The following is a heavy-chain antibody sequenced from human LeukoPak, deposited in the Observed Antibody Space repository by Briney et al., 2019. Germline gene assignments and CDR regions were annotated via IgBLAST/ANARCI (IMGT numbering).Heavy chain of an antibody. CDR1: GYTFTSYD. J-gene: IGHJ4*02. V-gene: IGHV1-8*01. CDR2: VNPNSGNT. CDR3: ARGAWTSSFDY. Sequence: GASVKVSCKASGYTFTSYDVNWVRPATGQGLEWMGWVNPNSGNTAYAQNFQGRVTMTSDTSINTAYMELSSLRSEDTAVYYCARGAWTSSFDYWGQGTLVTVSS. D-gene: IGHD6-6*01.